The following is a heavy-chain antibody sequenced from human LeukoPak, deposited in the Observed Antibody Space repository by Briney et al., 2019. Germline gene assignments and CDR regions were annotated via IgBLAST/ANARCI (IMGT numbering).Heavy chain of an antibody. Sequence: GGSLRLSCVASGFTFSSYAFTWVRQAPGKGLEWVSAISGSGGSTYYADSMKGRFTISRDNSKNTLYLQVNSLRAEDTAVYYCASGDSGGSCYNQLYYWGRGTLVTVSS. J-gene: IGHJ4*02. CDR1: GFTFSSYA. CDR2: ISGSGGST. V-gene: IGHV3-23*01. D-gene: IGHD2-15*01. CDR3: ASGDSGGSCYNQLYY.